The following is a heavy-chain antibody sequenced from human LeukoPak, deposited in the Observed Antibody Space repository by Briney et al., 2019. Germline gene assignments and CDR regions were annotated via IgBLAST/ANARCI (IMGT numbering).Heavy chain of an antibody. V-gene: IGHV1-46*01. D-gene: IGHD3-10*01. Sequence: ASVKVSCKASGYTFTSYYMHWVRQAPGQGLEWMGIINPSGGSTSYAQKFQGRVTMTRDTSTSTVYMELSSLRSEDTAVYYCARVGIRITMVRGGFDPWGQGTLVTVSS. CDR1: GYTFTSYY. CDR3: ARVGIRITMVRGGFDP. J-gene: IGHJ5*02. CDR2: INPSGGST.